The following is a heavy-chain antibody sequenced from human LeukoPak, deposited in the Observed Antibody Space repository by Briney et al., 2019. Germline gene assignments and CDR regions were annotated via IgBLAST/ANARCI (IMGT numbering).Heavy chain of an antibody. J-gene: IGHJ6*02. CDR2: IIPIFGIA. CDR3: AKDRGQLLQVPYGMDV. CDR1: GGSFSSYA. D-gene: IGHD2-2*01. Sequence: GASVKVSCKASGGSFSSYAMSWVRQAPGQGLEWMGRIIPIFGIATYAQKFQGRVTITADTSTSTAYMELSSLRSEDTAVYYCAKDRGQLLQVPYGMDVWGQGTTVTVSS. V-gene: IGHV1-69*04.